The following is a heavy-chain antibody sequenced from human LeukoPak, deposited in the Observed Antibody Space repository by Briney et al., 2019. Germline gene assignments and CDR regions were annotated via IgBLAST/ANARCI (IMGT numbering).Heavy chain of an antibody. D-gene: IGHD2-21*01. CDR1: GGTFSSYA. CDR3: ARLPTPIYCGGDCHSDY. CDR2: IIPIFGTA. Sequence: SVKVSCKASGGTFSSYAISWVRQAPGQGLEWMGGIIPIFGTANYAQKFQGRVTITTDESTSTAYMELSSLRSEDTAVYYCARLPTPIYCGGDCHSDYWGQGTLVTVSS. J-gene: IGHJ4*02. V-gene: IGHV1-69*05.